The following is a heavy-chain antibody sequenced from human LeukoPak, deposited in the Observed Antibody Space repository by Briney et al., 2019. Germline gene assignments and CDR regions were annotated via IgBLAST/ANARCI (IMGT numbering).Heavy chain of an antibody. CDR1: GGTFSSYA. D-gene: IGHD2-21*01. Sequence: ASVKVSCKACGGTFSSYAISWVRQAPGQGLEWMGWINPNSGGTNYAQKFQGRVTMTRDTSISTAYMELSRLRSDDTAVYYCARSCGGDCYFGYNWFDPWGQGTLVTVSS. CDR2: INPNSGGT. V-gene: IGHV1-2*02. J-gene: IGHJ5*02. CDR3: ARSCGGDCYFGYNWFDP.